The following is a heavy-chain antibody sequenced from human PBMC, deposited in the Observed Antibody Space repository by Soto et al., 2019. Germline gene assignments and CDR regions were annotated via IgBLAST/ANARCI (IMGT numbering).Heavy chain of an antibody. CDR1: GYTFTGYY. D-gene: IGHD3-3*01. CDR2: INPNSGGT. J-gene: IGHJ4*02. CDR3: ARTNHVLRFLEWLWGNPNYFDY. V-gene: IGHV1-2*04. Sequence: GASVKVSCKASGYTFTGYYMHWVRQAPGQGLEWMGWINPNSGGTNYAQKFQGWVTMTRDTSISTAYMELSRLRSDDTAVYYCARTNHVLRFLEWLWGNPNYFDYWGQGTLVTVSS.